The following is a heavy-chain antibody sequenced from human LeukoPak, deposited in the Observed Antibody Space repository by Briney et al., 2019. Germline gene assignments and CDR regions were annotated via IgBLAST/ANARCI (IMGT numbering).Heavy chain of an antibody. CDR2: INSDGSST. D-gene: IGHD4-17*01. Sequence: GRSLRLSCAASGFTFSSHWMYWVRQAPGKGLVWVSRINSDGSSTSYADSVKGRFTISRDNAKNTLYLQVNSLRVEDTAVYYCASPQSGDYGALYFQHWGPGTLVTVSS. CDR1: GFTFSSHW. J-gene: IGHJ1*01. CDR3: ASPQSGDYGALYFQH. V-gene: IGHV3-74*01.